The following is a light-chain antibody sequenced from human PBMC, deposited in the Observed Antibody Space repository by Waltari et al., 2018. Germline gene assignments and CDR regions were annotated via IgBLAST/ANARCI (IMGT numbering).Light chain of an antibody. Sequence: QSVLTQPPSASGTPGQRVTISCSGSSSNIGSNFVYWYQQLPGTAPKLLIYRKNQRPSGVPCRFSGSKAGTSASLAISGLRSEDEADYYCAAWDDSLSGPVFGGGTRLTVL. CDR2: RKN. CDR3: AAWDDSLSGPV. CDR1: SSNIGSNF. V-gene: IGLV1-47*01. J-gene: IGLJ2*01.